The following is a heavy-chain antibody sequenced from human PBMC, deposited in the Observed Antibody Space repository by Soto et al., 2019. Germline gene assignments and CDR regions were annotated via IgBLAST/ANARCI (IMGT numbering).Heavy chain of an antibody. Sequence: PGGSLRLSCAASGFTFSSYAMSWVRQAPGKGLEWVSVITGSGGSTYYADSVKGRFTISRDNSKNTLYLEMNSLRAEDTAVYYFAKVGAIAVAGPRNHAFDISGQGTIVTVSS. D-gene: IGHD6-19*01. CDR1: GFTFSSYA. CDR2: ITGSGGST. CDR3: AKVGAIAVAGPRNHAFDI. J-gene: IGHJ3*02. V-gene: IGHV3-23*01.